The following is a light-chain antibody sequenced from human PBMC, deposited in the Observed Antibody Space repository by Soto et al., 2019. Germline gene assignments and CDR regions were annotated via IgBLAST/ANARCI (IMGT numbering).Light chain of an antibody. CDR2: GVS. CDR1: HSVRSS. CDR3: QQYNEWPET. V-gene: IGKV3-15*01. Sequence: EIVRTQSPATLSVSQGERAPPPCTASHSVRSSLAWYQQKPGQAPRLLIHGVSTRATGIPGRFSGSGSGTECTLTSSSLQSEDFAVYDCQQYNEWPETFGHGTKVDIK. J-gene: IGKJ1*01.